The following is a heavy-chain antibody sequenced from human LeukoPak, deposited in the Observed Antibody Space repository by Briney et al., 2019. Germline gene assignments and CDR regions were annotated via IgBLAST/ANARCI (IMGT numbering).Heavy chain of an antibody. CDR1: GGTFSSYA. CDR2: IIPIFGTA. CDR3: ARGIAARPSYYYYYMDV. V-gene: IGHV1-69*05. Sequence: SVKVSCKASGGTFSSYAISWVRQAPGQGLEWMGGIIPIFGTANYAQKFQGRVTITTDESTSTAYMELSSLRSEDAAVYYCARGIAARPSYYYYYMDVWGKGTTVTVSS. J-gene: IGHJ6*03. D-gene: IGHD6-6*01.